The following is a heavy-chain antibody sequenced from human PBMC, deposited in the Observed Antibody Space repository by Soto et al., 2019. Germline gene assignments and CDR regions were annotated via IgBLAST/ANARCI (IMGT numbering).Heavy chain of an antibody. V-gene: IGHV4-59*01. CDR1: GGSISSYY. J-gene: IGHJ5*02. CDR3: AREFRSSFDP. CDR2: IYYSGST. Sequence: PSETLSLTCTVSGGSISSYYWSWIRQPPGKGLEWIGYIYYSGSTNYNPSPKSRVTISVDTSKNQFSLKLSSVTAADTAVYYCAREFRSSFDPWGQGTLVTVSS.